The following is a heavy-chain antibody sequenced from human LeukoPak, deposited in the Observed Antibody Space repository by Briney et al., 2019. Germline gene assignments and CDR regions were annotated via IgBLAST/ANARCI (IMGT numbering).Heavy chain of an antibody. CDR3: VRNDYADYGSDY. V-gene: IGHV3-21*01. Sequence: PGRTLRLSCAPSGFTSSGYSMNSVREAPGKGLEAFSSISSSSTYIYYADSVKGRFTISRDSAKTSLNLQINSLRAEDTAVHYCVRNDYADYGSDYWGQGTLVTVPS. CDR1: GFTSSGYS. D-gene: IGHD4-17*01. J-gene: IGHJ4*02. CDR2: ISSSSTYI.